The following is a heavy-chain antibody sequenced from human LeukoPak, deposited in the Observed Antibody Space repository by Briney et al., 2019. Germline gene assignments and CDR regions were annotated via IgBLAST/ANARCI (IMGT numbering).Heavy chain of an antibody. CDR3: ARDLGTSSPL. Sequence: GGSLRLSCAASGFTFSSYAMHWVRQAPGKGLEWVAVISYDGSNKYYADSVKGRFTISRDNSKNTLYLQMNSLRAEDTAVYYCARDLGTSSPLWGQGTLVTVSS. V-gene: IGHV3-30-3*01. CDR2: ISYDGSNK. D-gene: IGHD3-10*01. CDR1: GFTFSSYA. J-gene: IGHJ4*02.